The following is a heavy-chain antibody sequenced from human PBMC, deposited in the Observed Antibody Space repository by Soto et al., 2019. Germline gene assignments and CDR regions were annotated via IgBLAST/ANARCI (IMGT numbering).Heavy chain of an antibody. V-gene: IGHV3-30*18. Sequence: GGSLRLSCAASGFTFSSYGMHWVRQAPGKGLEWVAVISYDGSNKYYADSVKGRFTISRDNSKNTLYLQMNSLRAEDTAVYYCAKDGSGYEGFDYWGQGTLVTVSS. CDR1: GFTFSSYG. J-gene: IGHJ4*02. D-gene: IGHD5-12*01. CDR3: AKDGSGYEGFDY. CDR2: ISYDGSNK.